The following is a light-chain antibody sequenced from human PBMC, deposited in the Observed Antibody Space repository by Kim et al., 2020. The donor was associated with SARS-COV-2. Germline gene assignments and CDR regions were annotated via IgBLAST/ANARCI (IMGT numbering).Light chain of an antibody. CDR1: SSNIGSNT. CDR3: AAWDDSLSGVV. V-gene: IGLV1-44*01. CDR2: RNN. J-gene: IGLJ2*01. Sequence: GQRVIISCSGSSSNIGSNTVNGYQQLPGTAPKHLIYRNNQRPSGVPDRFSGSKSGTSASLAISGLQSEDEADYYCAAWDDSLSGVVFGGGTQLTVL.